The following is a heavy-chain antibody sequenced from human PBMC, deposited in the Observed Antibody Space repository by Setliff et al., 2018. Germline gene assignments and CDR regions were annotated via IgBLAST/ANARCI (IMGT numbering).Heavy chain of an antibody. D-gene: IGHD3-10*01. CDR1: GYPFTSYG. CDR3: ARHGSSGKFDASDI. Sequence: ASVKVSCKASGYPFTSYGVDWVRQAPGQGLEWMGRIVTYNDDTYYPRKFQGRVTMTTDTSTSTAYMELRSLTSDDTAVYYCARHGSSGKFDASDIWGQGTMVTVSS. CDR2: IVTYNDDT. J-gene: IGHJ3*02. V-gene: IGHV1-18*04.